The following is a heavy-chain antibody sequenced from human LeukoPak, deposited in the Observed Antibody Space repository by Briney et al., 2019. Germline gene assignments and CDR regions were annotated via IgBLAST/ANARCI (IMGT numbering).Heavy chain of an antibody. Sequence: SETLSLTCTVSGGSISSGGYYWSWIRQHPGKGLEWIGYIYYSGSTDYNPSLKSRVTISVDASKNQFSLKLSSATAADTAVYYCARERNYYGSGSYYNNFWFDPWGQGTLVTVSS. D-gene: IGHD3-10*01. CDR1: GGSISSGGYY. V-gene: IGHV4-31*03. CDR3: ARERNYYGSGSYYNNFWFDP. J-gene: IGHJ5*02. CDR2: IYYSGST.